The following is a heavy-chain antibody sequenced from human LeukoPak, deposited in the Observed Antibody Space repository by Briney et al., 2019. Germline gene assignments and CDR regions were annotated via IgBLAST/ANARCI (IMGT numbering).Heavy chain of an antibody. D-gene: IGHD2-15*01. CDR3: ARDCSGGSCYSAFDY. Sequence: SETLSLTCAVYGGSFSGYYWSWIRQPPGKGLEWIGEINHSGSTNYNPSLKSRVTISVDTSKNRFSPKLSSVTAADTAVYYCARDCSGGSCYSAFDYWGQGTLVTVSS. CDR2: INHSGST. CDR1: GGSFSGYY. V-gene: IGHV4-34*01. J-gene: IGHJ4*02.